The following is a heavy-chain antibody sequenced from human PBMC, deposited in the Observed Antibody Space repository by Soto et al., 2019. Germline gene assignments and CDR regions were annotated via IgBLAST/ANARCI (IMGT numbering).Heavy chain of an antibody. CDR1: GFTFSDYY. Sequence: PGGSLRLSCAASGFTFSDYYMSWIRQAPGKGLEWVSYISSSSSYTNYADSVKGRFTISRDNAKNSLYLQMNSLRAEDTAVYYCARTSGPVIGSNYYSMDVWGQGTTVTVSS. CDR2: ISSSSSYT. D-gene: IGHD3-16*02. CDR3: ARTSGPVIGSNYYSMDV. V-gene: IGHV3-11*06. J-gene: IGHJ6*02.